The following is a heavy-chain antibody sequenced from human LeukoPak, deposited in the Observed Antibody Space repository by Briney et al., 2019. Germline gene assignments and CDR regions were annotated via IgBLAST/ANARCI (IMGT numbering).Heavy chain of an antibody. CDR3: ARGAQQLVDY. J-gene: IGHJ4*02. CDR2: ISYDGSNK. Sequence: GGSLRLSCAASRFTFSRYGMHWVRQAPGKGLEWVAVISYDGSNKYCADSVKGRFTISRDNSKNTLYLQMNSLRAEDTAVYYCARGAQQLVDYWGQGTLVTVSS. D-gene: IGHD6-13*01. V-gene: IGHV3-30*03. CDR1: RFTFSRYG.